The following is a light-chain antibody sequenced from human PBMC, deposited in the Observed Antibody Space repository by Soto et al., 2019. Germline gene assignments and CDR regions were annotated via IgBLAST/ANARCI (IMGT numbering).Light chain of an antibody. Sequence: DIQLTQSPSFLSASVGDRVTITCRASQGINNYLSWYQQEPGTAPKVLIYAASTLQSGVPPRFSGSGSGTESTLTISSLQPEDFAIYYCQQLNSSPLTFGQGTRLEI. CDR2: AAS. CDR3: QQLNSSPLT. J-gene: IGKJ5*01. CDR1: QGINNY. V-gene: IGKV1-9*01.